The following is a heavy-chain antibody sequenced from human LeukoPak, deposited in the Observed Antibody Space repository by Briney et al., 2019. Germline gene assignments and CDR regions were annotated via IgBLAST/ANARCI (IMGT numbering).Heavy chain of an antibody. CDR3: TRGRRFSGRIDALDI. J-gene: IGHJ3*02. V-gene: IGHV4-59*08. D-gene: IGHD6-25*01. Sequence: SETLSLTCTISGGSFGTYFWNWMRQPPGKEVEWIGYIDYSGTTNYNPSLKSRITMSVDMSKNQFSLKLTSVTAADTALYYCTRGRRFSGRIDALDIWGQGTMVTVSS. CDR1: GGSFGTYF. CDR2: IDYSGTT.